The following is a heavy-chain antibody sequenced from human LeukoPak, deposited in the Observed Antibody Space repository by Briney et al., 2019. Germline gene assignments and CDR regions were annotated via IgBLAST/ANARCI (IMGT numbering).Heavy chain of an antibody. D-gene: IGHD6-6*01. J-gene: IGHJ4*02. V-gene: IGHV4-4*02. CDR2: IDHSGST. CDR1: GGSISSNW. Sequence: SETLSLTCAVSGGSISSNWWSWVRQPPGKGLEWIGEIDHSGSTNYNPSLKSRVTISVDTSKNQFSLKLSSVAAADTAVYYCARGGDLNEYSSSSLDYWGQGTLVTVSS. CDR3: ARGGDLNEYSSSSLDY.